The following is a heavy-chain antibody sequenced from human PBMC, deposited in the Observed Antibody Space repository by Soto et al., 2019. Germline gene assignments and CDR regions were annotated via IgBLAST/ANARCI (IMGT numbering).Heavy chain of an antibody. CDR2: ISYDGSNK. CDR1: GFTFSSYA. Sequence: GGSLRLSCAASGFTFSSYAMHWVRQAPGKGLEWVAVISYDGSNKYYADSVKGRFTISRDNSKNTLYLQMNSLRAEDTAVYYCARALSYYYDSSGYFDYWGQGTLVTVSS. CDR3: ARALSYYYDSSGYFDY. V-gene: IGHV3-30-3*01. D-gene: IGHD3-22*01. J-gene: IGHJ4*02.